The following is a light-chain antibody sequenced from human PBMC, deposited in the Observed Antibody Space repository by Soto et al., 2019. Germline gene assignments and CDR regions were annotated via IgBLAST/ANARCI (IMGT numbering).Light chain of an antibody. J-gene: IGLJ1*01. CDR1: GSNIGAGYD. Sequence: QSVLTQPPSVSGSPGQRVTISCTGSGSNIGAGYDVHWYQQLPGTPPKLLIYGNSNRPSGVPDRFSGSKSGTSASLAITGLQAEDEADYYCQSYDSSLSGYVFGTGTKVTVL. CDR2: GNS. CDR3: QSYDSSLSGYV. V-gene: IGLV1-40*01.